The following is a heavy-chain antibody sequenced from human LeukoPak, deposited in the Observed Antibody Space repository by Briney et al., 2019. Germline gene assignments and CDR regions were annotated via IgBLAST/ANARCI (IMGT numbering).Heavy chain of an antibody. J-gene: IGHJ5*02. Sequence: ASVKVSCKASGYTFTSYGISWVRQAPGQGLEWMGWISAYNGNTNYAQKLQGRVTMTTDTSTSIAYMELRSLRSDDTAVYYCARLYVMEDWFDPWGQGTLVTVSS. V-gene: IGHV1-18*01. CDR1: GYTFTSYG. CDR3: ARLYVMEDWFDP. D-gene: IGHD2-8*01. CDR2: ISAYNGNT.